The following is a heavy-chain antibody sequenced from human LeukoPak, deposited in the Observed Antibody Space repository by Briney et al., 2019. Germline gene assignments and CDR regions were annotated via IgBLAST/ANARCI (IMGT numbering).Heavy chain of an antibody. J-gene: IGHJ5*02. D-gene: IGHD4-23*01. Sequence: GASVEVSCKASGFTFTSFYMHWVRQAPGQGLEWMGIINPSGHTTDYAQKFQGRVTMTRDTPTSTVYMELSSLRSDDTAVYYCARDNSIADRGWWSDPWGQGTLVTVSS. CDR2: INPSGHTT. V-gene: IGHV1-46*01. CDR3: ARDNSIADRGWWSDP. CDR1: GFTFTSFY.